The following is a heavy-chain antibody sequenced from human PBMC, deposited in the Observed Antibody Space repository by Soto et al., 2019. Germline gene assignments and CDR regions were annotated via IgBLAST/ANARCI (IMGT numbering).Heavy chain of an antibody. D-gene: IGHD6-13*01. CDR2: IKQDGSEK. CDR3: ARDSSSWYYYYYDMDV. Sequence: GGSLRLSCAASGFTFSSYWMSWVRQAPGKGLEWVANIKQDGSEKYYVDSVKGRFTISRDNAKNSLYLQMNSLRAEDTAVYYCARDSSSWYYYYYDMDVWGKGTTVTVSS. J-gene: IGHJ6*03. CDR1: GFTFSSYW. V-gene: IGHV3-7*03.